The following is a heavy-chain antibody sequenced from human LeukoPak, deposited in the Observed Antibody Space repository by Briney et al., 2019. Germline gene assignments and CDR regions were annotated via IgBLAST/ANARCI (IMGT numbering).Heavy chain of an antibody. V-gene: IGHV4-59*08. Sequence: PSETLSLTCTVSGGSISTYYWSWLRQPPGKRLEWIGYIYYSGSTKYNPSLKSRVTISVDTSKNQFSLKLSSVTAADTAVYYCARGARAGYNLEPFDYWGQGTLVTVSS. D-gene: IGHD5-24*01. CDR1: GGSISTYY. J-gene: IGHJ4*02. CDR2: IYYSGST. CDR3: ARGARAGYNLEPFDY.